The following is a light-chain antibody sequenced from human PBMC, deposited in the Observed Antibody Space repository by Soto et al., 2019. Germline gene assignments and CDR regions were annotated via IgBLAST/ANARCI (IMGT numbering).Light chain of an antibody. J-gene: IGKJ5*01. CDR2: GAS. V-gene: IGKV3D-20*02. CDR3: QQRS. CDR1: QSVSNNY. Sequence: EIVLTQSPGTLSLSPGERATLSCRASQSVSNNYLAWYQQKPGQAPRLLIYGASNRATGIPDRFTGSGSGTDFTLTISSLEPEDFAVYYCQQRSFGQGTRLEIK.